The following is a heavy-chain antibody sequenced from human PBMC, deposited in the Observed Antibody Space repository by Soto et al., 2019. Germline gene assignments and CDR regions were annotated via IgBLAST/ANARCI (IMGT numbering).Heavy chain of an antibody. Sequence: SGGSLRLSCAASGFTFSSYWMQWVRQAPGKGLVWVSRINSEGTTTTYADSVKGRFTISRDNAKNTLFLQMNSLRAEDTAVYYCGRPTGGTGIVDYWGQGTLVTDS. CDR1: GFTFSSYW. V-gene: IGHV3-74*01. CDR2: INSEGTTT. CDR3: GRPTGGTGIVDY. J-gene: IGHJ4*02. D-gene: IGHD7-27*01.